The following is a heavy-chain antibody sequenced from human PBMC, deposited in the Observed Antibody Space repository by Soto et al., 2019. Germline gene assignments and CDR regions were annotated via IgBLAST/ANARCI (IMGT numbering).Heavy chain of an antibody. J-gene: IGHJ6*02. Sequence: EVQLVESGGGLVQPGRSLRLSCAASEFTFDDYAMHWVRQAPGKGLEWVSGLRWNSVTIGYAASVKGRFTISRDNAKKSLYLQMNSLRAEDTALYYCAASRAYDSSGYSGYYYGMDVWGLGTTVTVSS. CDR3: AASRAYDSSGYSGYYYGMDV. CDR1: EFTFDDYA. CDR2: LRWNSVTI. V-gene: IGHV3-9*01. D-gene: IGHD3-22*01.